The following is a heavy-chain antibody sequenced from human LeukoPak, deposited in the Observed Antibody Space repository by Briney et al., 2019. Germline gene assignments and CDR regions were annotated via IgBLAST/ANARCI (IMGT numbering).Heavy chain of an antibody. D-gene: IGHD3-10*01. CDR3: ARGDYYGSGSYYNSAFDI. CDR1: GGSISTGTYY. CDR2: IYTSGIT. Sequence: SETLSLXCTVSGGSISTGTYYWSWIRQPAGKGLEWIGRIYTSGITNYNPSLKSRVTISVDTSKNQFSLKLNSVTAADTAVYYCARGDYYGSGSYYNSAFDIWGQGTMVTVSS. V-gene: IGHV4-61*02. J-gene: IGHJ3*02.